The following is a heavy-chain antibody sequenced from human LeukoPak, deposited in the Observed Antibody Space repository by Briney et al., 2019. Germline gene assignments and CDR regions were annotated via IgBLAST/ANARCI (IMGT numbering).Heavy chain of an antibody. J-gene: IGHJ4*02. CDR3: ARGEVNCSSTSCYFNDY. D-gene: IGHD2-2*01. Sequence: SETLSLTCTVSGGSISSGSYYWSWIRQPAGKGLEWIGRIYTSGSTNYNPSLKSRVTISVDTSKNQFSLKLSSVTAADTAVYYCARGEVNCSSTSCYFNDYWGQGTLVTVSS. CDR2: IYTSGST. V-gene: IGHV4-61*02. CDR1: GGSISSGSYY.